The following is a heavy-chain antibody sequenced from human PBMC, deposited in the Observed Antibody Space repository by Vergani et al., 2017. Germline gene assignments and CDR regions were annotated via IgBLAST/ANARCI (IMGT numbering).Heavy chain of an antibody. D-gene: IGHD3-22*01. J-gene: IGHJ4*02. CDR3: ARLYGRDSSGSKYFDY. V-gene: IGHV5-51*01. Sequence: EVQLVQSGAEVKKPGEPLTISCLISGYSFTNYWIGWVRQMPGKGLEWMGIIHPADSDTRYSPSFQGQVTISVDKSISTAYLQRSSLRASDSAMYYCARLYGRDSSGSKYFDYWGQGTLVTVSS. CDR2: IHPADSDT. CDR1: GYSFTNYW.